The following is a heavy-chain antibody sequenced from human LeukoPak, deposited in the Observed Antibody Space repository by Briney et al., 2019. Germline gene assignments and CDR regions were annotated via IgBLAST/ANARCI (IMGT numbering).Heavy chain of an antibody. CDR1: GGSFSGYY. CDR2: INHSGST. V-gene: IGHV4-34*01. Sequence: SETLSLTCAVYGGSFSGYYWSWIRQPPGKGLEWIGEINHSGSTNYNPSLKSRVTISVDTSKNQFSLKLSSVTAADTAVYYCARGFSTWSSDYWGQGTLVTVSS. CDR3: ARGFSTWSSDY. J-gene: IGHJ4*02. D-gene: IGHD3-3*02.